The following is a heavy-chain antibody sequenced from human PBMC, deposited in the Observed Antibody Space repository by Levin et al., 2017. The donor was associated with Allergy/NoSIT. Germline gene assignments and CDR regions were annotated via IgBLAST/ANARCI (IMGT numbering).Heavy chain of an antibody. CDR2: INPSGGST. CDR3: ARDRPKWFGELLYIDY. V-gene: IGHV1-46*01. D-gene: IGHD3-10*01. Sequence: GESLKISCKASGYTFTSYYMHWVRQAPGQGLEWMGIINPSGGSTSYAQKFQGRVTMTRDTSTSTVYMELSSLRSEDTAVYYCARDRPKWFGELLYIDYWGQGTLVTVSS. CDR1: GYTFTSYY. J-gene: IGHJ4*02.